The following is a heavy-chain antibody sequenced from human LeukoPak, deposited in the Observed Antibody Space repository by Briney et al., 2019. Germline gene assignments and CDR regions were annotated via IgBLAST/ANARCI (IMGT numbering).Heavy chain of an antibody. CDR1: GYTFTGYY. V-gene: IGHV1-2*02. CDR3: ARSKTYIVGATDY. CDR2: INPNSGGT. J-gene: IGHJ4*02. Sequence: ASVKVSCKASGYTFTGYYMHWVRQAPGQGLEWMGWINPNSGGTNYAQKFQGRVNMTRDTSISTAYMELSRLRSDDTAVYYCARSKTYIVGATDYWGQGTLVTVSS. D-gene: IGHD1-26*01.